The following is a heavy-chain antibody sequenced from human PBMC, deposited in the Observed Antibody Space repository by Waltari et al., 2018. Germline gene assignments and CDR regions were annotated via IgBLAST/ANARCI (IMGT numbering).Heavy chain of an antibody. Sequence: QVQLQESGPGLVKPSQTLSLTCTVSGGSISSGSYYWSWNRQPAGKGMEWIGYIYTSGSTNYNPSLKSRVTISVDTSKNQFSLKLSSVTAADTAVYYCARVAMEWDPFDYWGQGTLVTVSS. CDR2: IYTSGST. CDR1: GGSISSGSYY. CDR3: ARVAMEWDPFDY. V-gene: IGHV4-61*09. J-gene: IGHJ4*02. D-gene: IGHD3-3*01.